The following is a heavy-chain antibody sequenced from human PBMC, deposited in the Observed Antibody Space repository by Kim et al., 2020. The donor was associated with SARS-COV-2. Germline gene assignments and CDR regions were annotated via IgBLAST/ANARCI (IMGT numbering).Heavy chain of an antibody. Sequence: SETLSLTCTVSGGSISSYYWSWIRQPPGKGLEWIGYIYYSGSTNYNPSLKSRVTISVDTSKNQFSLKLSSVTAADTAVYYCAREREDSSLGYFDYWGQGTLVTVSS. CDR1: GGSISSYY. D-gene: IGHD6-6*01. CDR3: AREREDSSLGYFDY. J-gene: IGHJ4*02. V-gene: IGHV4-59*13. CDR2: IYYSGST.